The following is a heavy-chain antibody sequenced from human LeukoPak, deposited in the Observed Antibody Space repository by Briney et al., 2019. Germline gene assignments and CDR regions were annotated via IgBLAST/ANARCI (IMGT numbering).Heavy chain of an antibody. D-gene: IGHD3-22*01. CDR2: IYYSGST. V-gene: IGHV4-39*01. Sequence: PSETLSLTCTVSSHYMNSYYWGWIRQPPGKGLEWIGSIYYSGSTYYNPSLKSRVTISVDTSKNQFSLKLSSVTAADTAVYYCARVGYYDSSGYLRWGQGTLVTVSS. CDR3: ARVGYYDSSGYLR. J-gene: IGHJ4*02. CDR1: SHYMNSYY.